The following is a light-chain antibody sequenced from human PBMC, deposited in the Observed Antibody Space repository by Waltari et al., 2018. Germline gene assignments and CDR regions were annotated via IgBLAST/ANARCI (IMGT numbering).Light chain of an antibody. J-gene: IGKJ1*01. V-gene: IGKV1-17*01. Sequence: DIQMTQSPSSLSASVGDRVTITCRASQGIRNGLSWYQQKPGEAPKRLIYAASSLQSGVPSRFSGSGSGTEFTLTIGSLQPEDFATYYCLQHNSYPRTFGQGTKVEIK. CDR2: AAS. CDR3: LQHNSYPRT. CDR1: QGIRNG.